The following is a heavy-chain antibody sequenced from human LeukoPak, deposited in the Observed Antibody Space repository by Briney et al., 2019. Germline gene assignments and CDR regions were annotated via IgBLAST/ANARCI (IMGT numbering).Heavy chain of an antibody. CDR2: ISYDGSNK. D-gene: IGHD3-16*01. J-gene: IGHJ4*02. CDR1: GFTFGDYG. Sequence: GGSLRLSCSASGFTFGDYGVSWFRQAPGKGLEWVAVISYDGSNKYYADSVKGRFTISRDNSKNTLYLQMNSLRAEDTAVYYCAKVIAYDSGSYDGDYWGQGTLVTVSS. CDR3: AKVIAYDSGSYDGDY. V-gene: IGHV3-30-3*02.